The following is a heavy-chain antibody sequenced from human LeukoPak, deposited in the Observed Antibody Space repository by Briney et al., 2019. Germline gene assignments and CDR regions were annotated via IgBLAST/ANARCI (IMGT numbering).Heavy chain of an antibody. D-gene: IGHD4-17*01. CDR1: GYSISSGYY. CDR2: IYHSGST. Sequence: PSETLSLTCTVSGYSISSGYYWGWIRQPPGKGLEWIGSIYHSGSTYYNPSLKSRVTISVDTSKNQFSLRLYSVTAADTAVYYCARAGDYGDYVGWFDPWGQGTLVSVSS. J-gene: IGHJ5*02. V-gene: IGHV4-38-2*02. CDR3: ARAGDYGDYVGWFDP.